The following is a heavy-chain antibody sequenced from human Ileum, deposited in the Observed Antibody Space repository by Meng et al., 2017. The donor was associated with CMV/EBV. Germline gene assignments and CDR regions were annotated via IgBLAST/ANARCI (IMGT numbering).Heavy chain of an antibody. CDR2: VKQDGRET. V-gene: IGHV3-7*01. J-gene: IGHJ5*02. D-gene: IGHD6-19*01. Sequence: SWVRQAPGRGLEWVASVKQDGRETDYLDAVKGRFTISSDSLKNSIYLQMNDLRVEDTALYYCARVSGGAVAGDNWFDPWGHGTLVTVSS. CDR3: ARVSGGAVAGDNWFDP.